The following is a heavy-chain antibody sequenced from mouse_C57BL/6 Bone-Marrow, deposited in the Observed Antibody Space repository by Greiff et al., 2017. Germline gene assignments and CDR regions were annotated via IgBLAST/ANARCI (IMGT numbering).Heavy chain of an antibody. CDR2: IRSKSNNYAT. CDR3: VRQAATVVATWDCYFDV. Sequence: EAGGGLVQPKGSLKLSCAASGFSFNTYAMNWVRQAQGKGLEWVARIRSKSNNYATYYADSVKDRFTISRDDSESMLYLQMNNLKTDDTAMYYCVRQAATVVATWDCYFDVWGTGTTVTVSS. V-gene: IGHV10-1*01. D-gene: IGHD1-1*01. J-gene: IGHJ1*03. CDR1: GFSFNTYA.